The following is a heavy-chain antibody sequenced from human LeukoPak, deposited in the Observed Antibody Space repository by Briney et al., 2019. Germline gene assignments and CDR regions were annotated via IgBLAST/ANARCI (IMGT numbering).Heavy chain of an antibody. CDR1: GGSFSGYY. D-gene: IGHD5-24*01. CDR2: INHSGST. J-gene: IGHJ4*02. CDR3: ARDQRRDGYN. Sequence: SETLSLTCAVYGGSFSGYYWSWIRQPPGKGLEWIGEINHSGSTNYNPSLKSRVTISVDTSKNQFSLKLSSVTAADMAVYYCARDQRRDGYNWGQGTLVTVSS. V-gene: IGHV4-34*01.